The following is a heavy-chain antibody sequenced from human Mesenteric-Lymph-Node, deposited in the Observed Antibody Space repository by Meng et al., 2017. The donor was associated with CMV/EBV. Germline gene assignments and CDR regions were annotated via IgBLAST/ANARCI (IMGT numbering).Heavy chain of an antibody. J-gene: IGHJ5*02. V-gene: IGHV3-21*01. CDR2: ISSSSSYI. CDR1: GFTFSSYS. CDR3: ARVSLAAAGTSWFDP. Sequence: EVQLVESGXXLVKRGGSLRLECAXSGFTFSSYSMNWVRQAPGKGLEWVSSISSSSSYIYYADSVKGRFTISRDNAKNSLYLQMNSLRAEDTAVYYCARVSLAAAGTSWFDPWGQGTLVTVSS. D-gene: IGHD6-13*01.